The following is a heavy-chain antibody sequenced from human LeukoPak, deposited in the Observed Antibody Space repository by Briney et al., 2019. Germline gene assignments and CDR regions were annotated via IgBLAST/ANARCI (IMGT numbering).Heavy chain of an antibody. V-gene: IGHV3-30*04. CDR3: ARDVMPAAGNNYYYMDV. Sequence: GGSLRLSCAASGFTFSTYGMHWVRQAPGKELEWVAVISYDGSNKYYGDSVRGRFTIYRDNSKNTLYLHMNSLRAEDTAVYYCARDVMPAAGNNYYYMDVWGKGTTVTVSS. CDR1: GFTFSTYG. J-gene: IGHJ6*03. CDR2: ISYDGSNK. D-gene: IGHD6-13*01.